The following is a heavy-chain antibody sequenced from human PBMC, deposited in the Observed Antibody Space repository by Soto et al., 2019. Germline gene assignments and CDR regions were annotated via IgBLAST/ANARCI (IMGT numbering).Heavy chain of an antibody. Sequence: PGGSLRLSCATSGFTFSGFVMQWVRQAPGKGLEWVAVIWYDGSHQYYADSVKGRFTISRDDSENTLYLQMNNLRVEDTAVYYCVRGSYCTTTPCYNLGWFAPWGQGTLVTVSS. V-gene: IGHV3-33*01. CDR1: GFTFSGFV. D-gene: IGHD2-2*02. J-gene: IGHJ5*02. CDR3: VRGSYCTTTPCYNLGWFAP. CDR2: IWYDGSHQ.